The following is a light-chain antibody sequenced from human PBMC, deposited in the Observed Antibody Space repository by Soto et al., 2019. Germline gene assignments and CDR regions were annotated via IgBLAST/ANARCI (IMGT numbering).Light chain of an antibody. Sequence: QSALTQPASVSGSPGQSITISCTGTSSDVGGYNYVSWYQQHPGKAPKLMIYAVTDRPSAVSSRFSGSKSGNTASLTISGLQAEDEADYYCSSYTSSSTLFGTGTKVTV. J-gene: IGLJ1*01. CDR3: SSYTSSSTL. V-gene: IGLV2-14*01. CDR1: SSDVGGYNY. CDR2: AVT.